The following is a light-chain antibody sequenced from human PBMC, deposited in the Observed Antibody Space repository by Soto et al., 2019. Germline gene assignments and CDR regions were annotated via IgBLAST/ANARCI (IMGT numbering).Light chain of an antibody. Sequence: QSALTQPASVSGSPGQSITISCIGTSSDVGGYNYVSWYQQHPGKAPKLMIYDVSNRPSGVSNRFSGSKSGNTASLTISGLQAEDEADYYCNSYTSSIVFGGGTKLTVL. V-gene: IGLV2-14*01. CDR3: NSYTSSIV. J-gene: IGLJ2*01. CDR1: SSDVGGYNY. CDR2: DVS.